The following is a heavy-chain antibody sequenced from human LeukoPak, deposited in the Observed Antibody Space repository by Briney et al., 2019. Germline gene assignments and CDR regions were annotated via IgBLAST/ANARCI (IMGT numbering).Heavy chain of an antibody. CDR1: GFTFSSYW. D-gene: IGHD3-22*01. Sequence: GGSLRLSCAASGFTFSSYWMSWVRQAPGKGLEWVANRKQDGSEKYYVDSVKGRFTISRDNAKNSLYLQMNSLRAEDTAVYYCATEDYYDSSGYYFDYWGQGTLVTVSS. CDR2: RKQDGSEK. CDR3: ATEDYYDSSGYYFDY. V-gene: IGHV3-7*01. J-gene: IGHJ4*02.